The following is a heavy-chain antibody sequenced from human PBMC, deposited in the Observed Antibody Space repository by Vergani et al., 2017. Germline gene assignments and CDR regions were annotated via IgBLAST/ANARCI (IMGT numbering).Heavy chain of an antibody. CDR1: GYTFTTYA. CDR3: ARDPRVREAPGGRFEY. CDR2: INTNTGNP. J-gene: IGHJ4*02. V-gene: IGHV7-4-1*02. D-gene: IGHD3-10*01. Sequence: QVPLVQSGSELKKPGASVKVSYTASGYTFTTYAMNWVRQAPGQGLEWMGWINTNTGNPTYAPGFTGRFVFSLDTSVSTTYLHISSLEPEDTAVYYCARDPRVREAPGGRFEYWGQGTLVTVSS.